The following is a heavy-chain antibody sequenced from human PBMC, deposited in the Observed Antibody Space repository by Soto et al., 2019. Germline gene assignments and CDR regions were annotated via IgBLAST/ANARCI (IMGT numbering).Heavy chain of an antibody. Sequence: SETLSLTCAVYGGSFSGYYWSWIRQPPGKGLEWIGEINHSGSTNYNPSLKSRVTISVDTSKNQFSLKLSSVTAADTAVYYCARNTRITIFGVVTLNNWFDPWGQGTLVTSPQ. V-gene: IGHV4-34*01. CDR3: ARNTRITIFGVVTLNNWFDP. J-gene: IGHJ5*02. D-gene: IGHD3-3*01. CDR2: INHSGST. CDR1: GGSFSGYY.